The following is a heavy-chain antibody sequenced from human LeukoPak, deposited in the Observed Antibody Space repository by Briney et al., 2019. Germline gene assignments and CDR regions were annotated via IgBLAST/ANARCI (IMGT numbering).Heavy chain of an antibody. CDR2: ISYDGSNK. V-gene: IGHV3-30*04. D-gene: IGHD1-26*01. CDR3: ARGSSGNYPTY. Sequence: GGSLRLSCAASGFTFSSYAMHWVRQAPGKGLEWVAVISYDGSNKYYADSVKGRFTISRDNAKNSLYLQMNSLRAEDTAVYYCARGSSGNYPTYWGQGTLVTVSS. CDR1: GFTFSSYA. J-gene: IGHJ4*02.